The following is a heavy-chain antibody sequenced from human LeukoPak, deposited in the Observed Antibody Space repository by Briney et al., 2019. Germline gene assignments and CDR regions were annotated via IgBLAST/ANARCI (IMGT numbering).Heavy chain of an antibody. CDR3: ARLGGSGSGFRRTYYYYYMDV. J-gene: IGHJ6*03. Sequence: SETLSLTCTVSGYSISTGYYWDWIRQPPGKGLEWIGTFYHGGSTYYNPSLKSRVTISVDTSKNQFSLKLSSMTAADTAVYYCARLGGSGSGFRRTYYYYYMDVWGKGTTVTISS. CDR1: GYSISTGYY. CDR2: FYHGGST. D-gene: IGHD3-10*01. V-gene: IGHV4-38-2*02.